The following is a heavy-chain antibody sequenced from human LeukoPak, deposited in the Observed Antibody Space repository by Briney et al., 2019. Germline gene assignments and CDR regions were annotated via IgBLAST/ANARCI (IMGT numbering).Heavy chain of an antibody. CDR1: GFTFSSYS. Sequence: GGSLRLSCAACGFTFSSYSMNCLRQAPGKGLEWVSSISSSSSYIYYADSVKGRFTISRDNAKNSLYLQMNSLRAEDTAVYYCARDLIGSSSHWGQGTLVTVSS. V-gene: IGHV3-21*01. J-gene: IGHJ4*02. CDR2: ISSSSSYI. CDR3: ARDLIGSSSH. D-gene: IGHD2-2*01.